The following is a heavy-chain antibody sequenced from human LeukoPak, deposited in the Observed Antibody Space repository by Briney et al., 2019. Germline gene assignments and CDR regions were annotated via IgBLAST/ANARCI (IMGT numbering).Heavy chain of an antibody. D-gene: IGHD4-17*01. Sequence: GGSLRLSCAASGFTFSSYGIHWVRQAPGKGLEWVAFIRYDGSNKDYADSVRGRFTISRDNSENTVYMQMDSLRDEDTAVYYCAKAQTMVTTGSKAFGIWGRGTLVTVSS. CDR2: IRYDGSNK. V-gene: IGHV3-30*02. J-gene: IGHJ3*02. CDR3: AKAQTMVTTGSKAFGI. CDR1: GFTFSSYG.